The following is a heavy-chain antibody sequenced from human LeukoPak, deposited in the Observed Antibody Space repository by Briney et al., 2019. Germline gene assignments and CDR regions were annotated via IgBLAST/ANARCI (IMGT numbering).Heavy chain of an antibody. CDR2: IIPIFGTA. D-gene: IGHD1-26*01. J-gene: IGHJ4*02. V-gene: IGHV1-69*13. CDR1: GGTFISYA. Sequence: SVKVSCKASGGTFISYAISWVRQAPGQGLEWMGGIIPIFGTANYAQKFQGRVTITADESTSTAYMELSSLRSEDTAVYYCARDLVDPVGATLGVDYWGQGTLVTVSS. CDR3: ARDLVDPVGATLGVDY.